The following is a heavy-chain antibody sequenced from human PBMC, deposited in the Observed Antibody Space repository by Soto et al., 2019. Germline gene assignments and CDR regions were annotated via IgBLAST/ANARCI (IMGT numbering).Heavy chain of an antibody. D-gene: IGHD6-6*01. CDR1: GFTCSDYY. V-gene: IGHV3-11*05. CDR3: ARLGGQEAAFDI. J-gene: IGHJ3*02. CDR2: ISSSSSYT. Sequence: QVQLVESGGGLVKPGGSLRLSCAASGFTCSDYYMSWIRQAPGKGLEWVSYISSSSSYTNYADSVKGRFTISRDNAKNSLHLQMNSLRAEDTAVYYCARLGGQEAAFDIWGQGTMVTVSS.